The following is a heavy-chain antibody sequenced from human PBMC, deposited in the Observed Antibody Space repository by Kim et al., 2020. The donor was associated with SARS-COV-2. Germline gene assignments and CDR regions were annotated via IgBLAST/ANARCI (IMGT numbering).Heavy chain of an antibody. J-gene: IGHJ4*02. CDR3: ARVWGATTSLFDY. D-gene: IGHD1-26*01. CDR1: GFTFSSYS. Sequence: GGSLRLSCAASGFTFSSYSMNWVRQAPGKGLEWVSSISSSSSYIYYADSVKGRFTISRDNAKNSLYLQMNSLRAEDTAVYYCARVWGATTSLFDYWGQGTLVTVSS. CDR2: ISSSSSYI. V-gene: IGHV3-21*01.